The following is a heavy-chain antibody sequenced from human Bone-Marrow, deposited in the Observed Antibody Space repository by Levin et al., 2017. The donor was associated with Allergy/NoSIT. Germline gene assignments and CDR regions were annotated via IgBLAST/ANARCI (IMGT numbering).Heavy chain of an antibody. CDR2: IYYSGNT. J-gene: IGHJ4*02. CDR1: GGSISSGGYY. D-gene: IGHD1-26*01. CDR3: AREDGATIDY. V-gene: IGHV4-31*02. Sequence: SQTLSLTCTVSGGSISSGGYYWSWIRQQPGKGLEWIGYIYYSGNTYYNPSLKSRVMISVDTSKNQFSLKVSSVTAADTAVYYCAREDGATIDYWGQGILVTVSS.